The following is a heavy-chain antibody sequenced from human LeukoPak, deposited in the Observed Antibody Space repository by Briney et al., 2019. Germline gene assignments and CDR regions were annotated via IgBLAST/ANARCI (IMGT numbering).Heavy chain of an antibody. V-gene: IGHV3-7*01. D-gene: IGHD4-17*01. J-gene: IGHJ4*02. CDR2: IREDGSKE. CDR3: AREYGDPRLRYFDY. Sequence: GGSLRLSCAASGFQLSSSWMSWVRQAPGKGLEWVANIREDGSKENYVDSVKGRFSISRDNAKNSLYLQMNSLRAEDTAVYYCAREYGDPRLRYFDYWGQGTLVTVSS. CDR1: GFQLSSSW.